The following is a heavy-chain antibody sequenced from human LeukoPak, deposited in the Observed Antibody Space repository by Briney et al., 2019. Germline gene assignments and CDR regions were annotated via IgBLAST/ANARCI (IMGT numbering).Heavy chain of an antibody. CDR3: ARDTVRGNNDY. CDR1: GGSISSGDYY. D-gene: IGHD3-10*01. CDR2: INHSGST. V-gene: IGHV4-30-4*01. Sequence: PSETLSLTCTVSGGSISSGDYYWSWIRQPPGKGLEWIGEINHSGSTNYNPSLKSRVTISVDTSKNQFSLKLSSVTAADTAVYYCARDTVRGNNDYWGQGTLVTVSS. J-gene: IGHJ4*02.